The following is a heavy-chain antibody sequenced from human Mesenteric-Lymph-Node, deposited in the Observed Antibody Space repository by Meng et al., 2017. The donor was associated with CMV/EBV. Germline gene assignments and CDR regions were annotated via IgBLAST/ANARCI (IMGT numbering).Heavy chain of an antibody. CDR3: LRVGYNWNLFDY. D-gene: IGHD1-1*01. Sequence: SETLSLTCTVSGVSISGSDFYWGWIRQPPGKGLEWIASIYYSGSTYYNSALKSRVTISVDTSRNQFSLKLSSVTAADTAVHYCLRVGYNWNLFDYWGQGTLVTVSS. V-gene: IGHV4-39*07. CDR1: GVSISGSDFY. J-gene: IGHJ4*02. CDR2: IYYSGST.